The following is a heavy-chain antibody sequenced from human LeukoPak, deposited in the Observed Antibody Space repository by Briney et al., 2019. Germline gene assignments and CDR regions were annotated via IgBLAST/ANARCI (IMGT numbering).Heavy chain of an antibody. J-gene: IGHJ6*02. Sequence: SQTLSLTCAISGDSVSSNSAAWNWIRQSPSRGLEWPGRTYYRSKWYNDYAVSVESRITINPDTSKNQFSLQLNSVTPEDTAVYYCARLRGYSGYDPMYYGMDVWGQGTTVTVSS. D-gene: IGHD5-12*01. V-gene: IGHV6-1*01. CDR2: TYYRSKWYN. CDR1: GDSVSSNSAA. CDR3: ARLRGYSGYDPMYYGMDV.